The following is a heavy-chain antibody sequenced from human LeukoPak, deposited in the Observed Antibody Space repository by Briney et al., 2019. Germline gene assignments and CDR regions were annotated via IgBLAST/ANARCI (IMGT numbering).Heavy chain of an antibody. CDR3: ARGKYTSFDN. Sequence: SQTLSLTCDISGDSLFTNGVAWNWIRQSPSRGLGWLGRTYYRSKWSFEYAVSVKSRLSINADTSKNQFSLHLTSVTPEDTAVYYCARGKYTSFDNWGQGTLVTVSS. J-gene: IGHJ4*02. V-gene: IGHV6-1*01. D-gene: IGHD2-2*01. CDR1: GDSLFTNGVA. CDR2: TYYRSKWSF.